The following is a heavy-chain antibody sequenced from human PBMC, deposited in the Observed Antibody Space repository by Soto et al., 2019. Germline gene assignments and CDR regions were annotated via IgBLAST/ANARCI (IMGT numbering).Heavy chain of an antibody. CDR3: VLHFVAVVIKWWGY. V-gene: IGHV4-34*01. CDR1: GGSFSGYY. Sequence: SETLSLTCAVYGGSFSGYYWSWIRQPPGKGLEWIGEINHSGSTNYNPSLKSRVTISVDTSKNQFSLKLVSVTAADTAVYYCVLHFVAVVIKWWGYWGQGTLVTVSS. CDR2: INHSGST. D-gene: IGHD3-10*01. J-gene: IGHJ4*02.